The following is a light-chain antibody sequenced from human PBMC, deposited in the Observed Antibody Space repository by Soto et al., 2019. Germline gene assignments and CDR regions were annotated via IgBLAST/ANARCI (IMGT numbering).Light chain of an antibody. Sequence: VMTQTPLSLPVTLGQPASISCRSSQSLVYSDGNTYLNWCQQRPGQPPRRLIYKVSNRDAGVPDRFSGSGSGTDFTLIISRVEAEDVGVYYCMQDTHWPPTVGQGTRLEIK. CDR2: KVS. CDR1: QSLVYSDGNTY. CDR3: MQDTHWPPT. V-gene: IGKV2-30*01. J-gene: IGKJ5*01.